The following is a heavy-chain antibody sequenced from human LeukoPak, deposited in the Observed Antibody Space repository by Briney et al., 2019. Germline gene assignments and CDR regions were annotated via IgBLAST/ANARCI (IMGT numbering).Heavy chain of an antibody. Sequence: GGSLRLSCAASRFSFNAYWMSWVRQAPGKGLEWVATIKRDGTEKYYVDPVKGRFTISRDNAKNSLYLQMNSLRVEDTAVYYCAKGGYCSSTSCYASFDYWGQGTLVTVSS. CDR3: AKGGYCSSTSCYASFDY. CDR1: RFSFNAYW. CDR2: IKRDGTEK. D-gene: IGHD2-2*01. J-gene: IGHJ4*02. V-gene: IGHV3-7*01.